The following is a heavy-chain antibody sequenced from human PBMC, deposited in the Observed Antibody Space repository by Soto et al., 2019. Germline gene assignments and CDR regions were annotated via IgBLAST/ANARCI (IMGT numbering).Heavy chain of an antibody. J-gene: IGHJ4*02. CDR3: AKGSQYDILTAYHACDS. V-gene: IGHV3-23*01. CDR1: GFTFSNYA. D-gene: IGHD3-9*01. Sequence: EVQLLESGGGLVQPGGSLRLSCSVSGFTFSNYAMTWVRQAPGKGLEWVSSISGGGGGTHYVDSMKGRFSISRDNSKNTLHLEMNRLRADDTAVYYCAKGSQYDILTAYHACDSWGQGTLVTVSS. CDR2: ISGGGGGT.